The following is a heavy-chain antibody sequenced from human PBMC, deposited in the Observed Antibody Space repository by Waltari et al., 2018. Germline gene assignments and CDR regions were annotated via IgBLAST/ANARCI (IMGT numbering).Heavy chain of an antibody. Sequence: QVQLQQWGAGLLKPSETLSLTCAVYGGSLSGYYWSWIRQTPGKGLEWIGEINHSGSTNYNPSLKSRVTISVDTSKNQFSLKLSSVTAADTAVYYCAREGLNDYSWGSYGIVRGYVDPWGQGTLVTVSS. J-gene: IGHJ5*02. D-gene: IGHD3-16*01. CDR2: INHSGST. CDR3: AREGLNDYSWGSYGIVRGYVDP. CDR1: GGSLSGYY. V-gene: IGHV4-34*01.